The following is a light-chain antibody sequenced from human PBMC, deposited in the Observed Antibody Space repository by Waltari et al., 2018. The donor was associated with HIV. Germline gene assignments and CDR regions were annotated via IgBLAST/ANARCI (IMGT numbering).Light chain of an antibody. V-gene: IGLV2-23*01. CDR3: CSYAGSSTLEV. CDR1: SSDVGSYTL. Sequence: QSALTQPASVSGSPGQSLTISCTGTSSDVGSYTLVSWYQQHPGKAPKLMIYEGSKRPSGVSNRFSGSKSGNTASLTVSGLQAEDEADYYCCSYAGSSTLEVFGGGTKLTVL. CDR2: EGS. J-gene: IGLJ2*01.